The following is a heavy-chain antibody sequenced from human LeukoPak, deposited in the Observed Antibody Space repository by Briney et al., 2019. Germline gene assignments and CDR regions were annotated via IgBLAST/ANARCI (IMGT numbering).Heavy chain of an antibody. CDR2: IYYSGST. V-gene: IGHV4-59*08. Sequence: SETLSLTCTVSGGSISSYYWSWIRQPPGKGLEWIGYIYYSGSTNYTPSLKSRVTISVDTSKNQFSLKLSSVTAADTAVYYCARHGGARIPLLQVYYFDYWGQRTLLTVSS. J-gene: IGHJ4*02. D-gene: IGHD2-15*01. CDR1: GGSISSYY. CDR3: ARHGGARIPLLQVYYFDY.